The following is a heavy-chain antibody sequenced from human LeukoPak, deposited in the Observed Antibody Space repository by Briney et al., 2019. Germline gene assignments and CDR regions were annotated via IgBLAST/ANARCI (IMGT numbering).Heavy chain of an antibody. V-gene: IGHV3-23*01. D-gene: IGHD3-16*02. Sequence: PGGSLRLSCAASGFTFSSYAMSWVRQAPGKRLEWVSAISGSGGSTYYADSVKGRFTISRDNSKNTLYLQMNSLRAEDTAVYYCARRLGELSLFPLWGQGTLVTVSS. CDR3: ARRLGELSLFPL. CDR2: ISGSGGST. CDR1: GFTFSSYA. J-gene: IGHJ4*02.